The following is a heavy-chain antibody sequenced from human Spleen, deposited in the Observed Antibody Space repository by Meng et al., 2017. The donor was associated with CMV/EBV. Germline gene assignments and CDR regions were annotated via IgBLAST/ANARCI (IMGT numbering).Heavy chain of an antibody. V-gene: IGHV6-1*01. CDR2: TYYRSKWNS. J-gene: IGHJ4*02. D-gene: IGHD2-21*02. Sequence: SQTLSLTCAISGDSVSSYSAAWNWIRQSPSRGLEWLGRTYYRSKWNSEYAVSVQSRLTINPDTSKNQFSLQVNSVTPEDTAVYFCARGHYYFDSWGQGTLVTVSS. CDR1: GDSVSSYSAA. CDR3: ARGHYYFDS.